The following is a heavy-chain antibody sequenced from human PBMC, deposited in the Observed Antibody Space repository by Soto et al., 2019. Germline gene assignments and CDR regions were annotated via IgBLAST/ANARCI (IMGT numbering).Heavy chain of an antibody. CDR1: SGSISSSNW. Sequence: QVQLQESGPGLVKPSGTLSLTCAVSSGSISSSNWWSWVRQPPGKGLEWIGEIYHSGSTNYNPSLKSRVTISVDKSKNQFSLKLSSVTAADTAVYYCARTRITIFGVVNRYFDYWGQGTLVTVSS. CDR2: IYHSGST. CDR3: ARTRITIFGVVNRYFDY. V-gene: IGHV4-4*02. D-gene: IGHD3-3*01. J-gene: IGHJ4*02.